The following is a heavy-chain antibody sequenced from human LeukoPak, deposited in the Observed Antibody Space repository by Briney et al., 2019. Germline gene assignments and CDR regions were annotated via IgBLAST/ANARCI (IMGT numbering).Heavy chain of an antibody. CDR3: ARENIVVVPDYYYCYGMDV. Sequence: ASVKVSCKASGYTFTGYYMHWVRQAPGQGLEWMGWINPNSGGTNYAQKFQGRVTMTRDTSISTAYMELSRLRSDDTAVYYCARENIVVVPDYYYCYGMDVWGQGTTVTVSS. D-gene: IGHD2-2*01. CDR2: INPNSGGT. J-gene: IGHJ6*02. V-gene: IGHV1-2*02. CDR1: GYTFTGYY.